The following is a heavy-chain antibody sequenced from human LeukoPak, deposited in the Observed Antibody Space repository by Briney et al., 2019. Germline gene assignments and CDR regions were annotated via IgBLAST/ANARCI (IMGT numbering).Heavy chain of an antibody. J-gene: IGHJ6*03. D-gene: IGHD6-13*01. CDR1: GYTLTELS. V-gene: IGHV1-24*01. Sequence: GASVKVSCKVSGYTLTELSMHWVRQAPGKGLEWMGGFDPEDGETIYAQKFQGRVTMTEDTSTDTAYMELSSLRSEDTAVYYCAKNIAAADSSGYYYYYMDVWGKGTTVTVSS. CDR2: FDPEDGET. CDR3: AKNIAAADSSGYYYYYMDV.